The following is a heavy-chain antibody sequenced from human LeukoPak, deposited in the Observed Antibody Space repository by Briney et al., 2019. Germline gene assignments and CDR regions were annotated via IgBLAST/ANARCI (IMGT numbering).Heavy chain of an antibody. CDR3: AKDGGGYCNNSSC. V-gene: IGHV3-23*01. Sequence: GGSLRLSCTASGFSFRNYGMSWVRQAPGKGLEWVSAISGPGDRTFYADSVKGRFTIYRDNSKDTLYLQMNSLGAADTAVYYCAKDGGGYCNNSSCWGQGTLVTVSS. D-gene: IGHD2-2*01. CDR1: GFSFRNYG. CDR2: ISGPGDRT. J-gene: IGHJ4*02.